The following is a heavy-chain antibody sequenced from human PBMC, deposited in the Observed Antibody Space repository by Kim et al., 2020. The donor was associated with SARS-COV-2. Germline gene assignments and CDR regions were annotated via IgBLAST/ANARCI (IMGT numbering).Heavy chain of an antibody. V-gene: IGHV4-59*08. CDR1: GGSISSYY. D-gene: IGHD6-19*01. Sequence: SETLSLTCTVSGGSISSYYWSWIRQPPGKGLEWIGYIYYSGSTNYNPSLKSRVTISVDTSKNQFSLKLSSVTAADTAVYYCARHKRSGIAVAGLDYWGQGTLVTVSS. CDR2: IYYSGST. J-gene: IGHJ4*02. CDR3: ARHKRSGIAVAGLDY.